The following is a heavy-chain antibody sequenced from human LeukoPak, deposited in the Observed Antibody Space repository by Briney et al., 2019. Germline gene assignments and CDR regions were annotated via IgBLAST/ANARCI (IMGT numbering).Heavy chain of an antibody. J-gene: IGHJ4*02. CDR3: ARDRIIIAAAGYDY. Sequence: PSETLSLTCTVSGGSVSSSAYYWGWIRQPPGKGLEWIGSIYYSGSTYYNPSLKSRVTISVDTSKNQFSLKLSSVTAADTAVYYCARDRIIIAAAGYDYWGQGTLVTVSS. D-gene: IGHD6-13*01. V-gene: IGHV4-39*07. CDR1: GGSVSSSAYY. CDR2: IYYSGST.